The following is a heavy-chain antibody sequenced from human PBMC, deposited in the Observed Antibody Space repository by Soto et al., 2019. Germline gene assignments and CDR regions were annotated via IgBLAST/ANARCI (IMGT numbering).Heavy chain of an antibody. J-gene: IGHJ6*02. V-gene: IGHV1-18*01. CDR2: ISPYNDYT. CDR3: ARGGYYDNTWGKLSHYGLDV. CDR1: GYTFIRYG. D-gene: IGHD3-16*01. Sequence: QVQLVQSAAEVKKPGASVKVSCKASGYTFIRYGITWVRQAPGQGLEWMGWISPYNDYTIYAQKLQGRVTMTTDTSKRTTNRELRSLKSDDTAVYYCARGGYYDNTWGKLSHYGLDVWGQGTSVTVSS.